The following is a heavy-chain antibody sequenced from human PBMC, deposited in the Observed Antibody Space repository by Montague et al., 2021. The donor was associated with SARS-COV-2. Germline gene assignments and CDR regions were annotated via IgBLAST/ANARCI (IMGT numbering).Heavy chain of an antibody. J-gene: IGHJ4*02. CDR1: RGSFSGYY. V-gene: IGHV4-34*01. Sequence: SETLSLTCTVNRGSFSGYYWTWIRQPPGQGLEWIWEINHSYGGNSNPSLKLRVTISVDTSKTHFSLKLRSVTAADTAIYYCARGYCSSTTCYRSLHYWGQGTLVAVSS. CDR2: INHSYGG. CDR3: ARGYCSSTTCYRSLHY. D-gene: IGHD2-2*01.